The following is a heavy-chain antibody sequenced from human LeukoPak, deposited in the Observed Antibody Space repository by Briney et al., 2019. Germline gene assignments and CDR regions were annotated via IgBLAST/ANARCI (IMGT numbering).Heavy chain of an antibody. V-gene: IGHV4-59*01. CDR2: IYYRGST. J-gene: IGHJ4*02. CDR3: ARTTGNYGYYFDY. D-gene: IGHD1-7*01. Sequence: SETLSLTCTVSGGSINYYYWGWIRQPPGKGLEWIGYIYYRGSTNYNPSLNSRVTISVDTSKNQFSLKLTSVTAADTAVYYCARTTGNYGYYFDYWGQGTLVTVSS. CDR1: GGSINYYY.